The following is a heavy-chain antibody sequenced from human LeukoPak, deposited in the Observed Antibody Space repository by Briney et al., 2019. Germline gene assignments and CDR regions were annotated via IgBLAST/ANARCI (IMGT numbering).Heavy chain of an antibody. D-gene: IGHD4-23*01. CDR1: GGSISSYY. Sequence: SETLSLTCTVSGGSISSYYWSWIRQPPGKGLEWIGYIYYSGSTNYNPSLKSRVTISVDTSKNQFSLKLSSVTAADTAVYYCASLSLGHGGYYYYYGMDVWGQGTTVTVSS. J-gene: IGHJ6*02. V-gene: IGHV4-59*01. CDR3: ASLSLGHGGYYYYYGMDV. CDR2: IYYSGST.